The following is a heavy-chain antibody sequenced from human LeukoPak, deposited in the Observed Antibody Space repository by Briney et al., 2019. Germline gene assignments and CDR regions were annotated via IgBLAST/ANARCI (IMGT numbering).Heavy chain of an antibody. CDR3: AKDQDYYDSSGYSV. Sequence: GGSLRLSCAASGFTFSSYAKSWARQAPGKGLEWVSAISGSGGSTYYADSVKGRFTISRDNSKNTLYLQMNSLRAEDTAVYYCAKDQDYYDSSGYSVWGQGTLVTVSS. CDR2: ISGSGGST. J-gene: IGHJ4*02. D-gene: IGHD3-22*01. CDR1: GFTFSSYA. V-gene: IGHV3-23*01.